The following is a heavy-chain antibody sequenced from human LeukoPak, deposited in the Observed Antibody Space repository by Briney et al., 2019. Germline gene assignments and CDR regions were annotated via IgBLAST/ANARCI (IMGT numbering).Heavy chain of an antibody. Sequence: SQTLSLTCAVSGDSVSSMSAAWNWIRQSPSRGLEWLGRTYYRSKWYNDYALSVKSRIIINPDTSNQFSLQLNSVTPDDTAVYYCARSWSGSLDYWGQGTLVTVSS. V-gene: IGHV6-1*01. D-gene: IGHD1-26*01. J-gene: IGHJ4*02. CDR3: ARSWSGSLDY. CDR1: GDSVSSMSAA. CDR2: TYYRSKWYN.